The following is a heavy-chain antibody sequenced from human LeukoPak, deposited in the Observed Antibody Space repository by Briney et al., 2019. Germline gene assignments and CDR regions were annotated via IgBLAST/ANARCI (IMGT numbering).Heavy chain of an antibody. Sequence: AGGSLRLSCAASGFTFSSYAMSWIRQAPGKGLEWVSGSGSGGSTYYADPVKGRFTISRDNSKNTLYLQMNSLRAEDTAVYYCAKDFWSGYYPNCWGQGTLVTVSS. J-gene: IGHJ4*02. V-gene: IGHV3-23*01. D-gene: IGHD3-3*01. CDR3: AKDFWSGYYPNC. CDR2: SGSGGST. CDR1: GFTFSSYA.